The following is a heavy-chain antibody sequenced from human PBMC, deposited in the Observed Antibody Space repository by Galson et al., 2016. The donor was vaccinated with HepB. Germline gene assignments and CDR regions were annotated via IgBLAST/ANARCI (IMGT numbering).Heavy chain of an antibody. CDR2: LSGDGSRV. CDR3: ARDFSSYDEYFDL. V-gene: IGHV3-74*01. Sequence: SLRLSCAASGFAFTNYWMNWVRQAPGKGLVWVSRLSGDGSRVNYADFVKGRVTLSRDNAKNTLYLQMNSLRAEDTAVYYCARDFSSYDEYFDLWGQGTLVTVSS. D-gene: IGHD3-3*01. J-gene: IGHJ4*02. CDR1: GFAFTNYW.